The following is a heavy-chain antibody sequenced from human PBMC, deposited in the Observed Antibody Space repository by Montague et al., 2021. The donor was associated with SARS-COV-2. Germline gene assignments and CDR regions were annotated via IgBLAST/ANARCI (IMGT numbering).Heavy chain of an antibody. J-gene: IGHJ6*02. V-gene: IGHV2-70*11. CDR1: GFSLSTSGMC. CDR3: ARRTYDILTGYDYGMDV. D-gene: IGHD3-9*01. Sequence: ALVKPTQTLTLTCTFSGFSLSTSGMCVGWIRQPPGKALEWLARIDWDDDKYYSTSLKTRLTISKDTSKNQVVLTMTNMDPVDTATYYCARRTYDILTGYDYGMDVWGQGTTVTVSS. CDR2: IDWDDDK.